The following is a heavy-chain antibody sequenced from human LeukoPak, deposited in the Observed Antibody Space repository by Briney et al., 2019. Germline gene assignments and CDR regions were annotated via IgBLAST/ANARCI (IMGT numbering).Heavy chain of an antibody. CDR3: ARDYGDYVGYYYYYMDV. D-gene: IGHD4-17*01. J-gene: IGHJ6*03. CDR2: INSDGSST. Sequence: AGSLRLSCAASGFTFSSYWMHWVRQAPGKGLVWVSRINSDGSSTSYADSVKGRFTISRDNAKNTLYLQINSLRAEDTAVYYCARDYGDYVGYYYYYMDVWGKGTTVTVSS. CDR1: GFTFSSYW. V-gene: IGHV3-74*01.